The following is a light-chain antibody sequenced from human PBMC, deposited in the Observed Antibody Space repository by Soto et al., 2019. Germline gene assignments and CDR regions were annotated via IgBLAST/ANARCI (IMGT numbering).Light chain of an antibody. J-gene: IGKJ1*01. CDR3: QPYDSFWTM. V-gene: IGKV3-20*01. CDR1: QTVSSDY. CDR2: GAY. Sequence: EIVLTQSPDTLSLSAGERSTRSRMASQTVSSDYLVWYQQKPGQAPRLVMYGAYIRTSGITDRFSGSGSGTEFTITISSLQPDDFATYYCQPYDSFWTMFGPGTQVEIK.